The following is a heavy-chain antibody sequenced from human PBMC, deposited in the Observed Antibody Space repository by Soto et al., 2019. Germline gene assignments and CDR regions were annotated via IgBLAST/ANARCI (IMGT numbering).Heavy chain of an antibody. V-gene: IGHV1-18*01. Sequence: QVQLVQSGAEVKKPGASVKVSCKASGYTFTTYDISWVRQAPGQGLEWMGWISGYNGSTNYAQKLQGRVTMTTDTSTSTAYMELRSLRSADTAVYYCANTMVRGVQVHYFDYWGQGTLVTVSS. CDR1: GYTFTTYD. CDR2: ISGYNGST. D-gene: IGHD3-10*01. CDR3: ANTMVRGVQVHYFDY. J-gene: IGHJ4*02.